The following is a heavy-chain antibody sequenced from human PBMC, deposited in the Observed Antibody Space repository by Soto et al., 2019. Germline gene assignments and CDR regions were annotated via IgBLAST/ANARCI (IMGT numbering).Heavy chain of an antibody. CDR1: GYTFTSYG. Sequence: ASVKVSCKAYGYTFTSYGIGWVRQAPGQGLEWMGWISGNNGNTKYIEKHQGRLTMTTDTTTSTAYMELKSLRSDDTAVYYCAREKESVSVAFDYWGQGTLVTVS. V-gene: IGHV1-18*01. J-gene: IGHJ4*02. D-gene: IGHD6-19*01. CDR3: AREKESVSVAFDY. CDR2: ISGNNGNT.